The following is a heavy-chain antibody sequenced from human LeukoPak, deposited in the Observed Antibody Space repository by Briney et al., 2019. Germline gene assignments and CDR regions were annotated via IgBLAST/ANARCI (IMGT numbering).Heavy chain of an antibody. Sequence: SETLSLTCTVSGGSISSYFWSWIRQPPGKGLEWIGNIYYTGSTNYNPSLKSRVTISVDTSKNQFSLKLSSVTAADTAVYYCSMGAYYFDYWGQGILVTVSS. CDR1: GGSISSYF. CDR2: IYYTGST. D-gene: IGHD2/OR15-2a*01. V-gene: IGHV4-59*01. CDR3: SMGAYYFDY. J-gene: IGHJ4*02.